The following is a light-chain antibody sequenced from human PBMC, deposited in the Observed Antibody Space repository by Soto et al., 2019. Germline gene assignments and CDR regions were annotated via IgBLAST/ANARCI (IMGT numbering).Light chain of an antibody. CDR1: QSISSD. CDR2: GAS. V-gene: IGKV3-15*01. J-gene: IGKJ2*03. Sequence: EIVMTQSPATLSLSPGERATLSCRASQSISSDVAWYQQKPGQAPRLLIYGASTTATGIPARFSGSGSGTEFTLTISSLQSEDFAVYNCQQYNKWPRSFCQGGKEDI. CDR3: QQYNKWPRS.